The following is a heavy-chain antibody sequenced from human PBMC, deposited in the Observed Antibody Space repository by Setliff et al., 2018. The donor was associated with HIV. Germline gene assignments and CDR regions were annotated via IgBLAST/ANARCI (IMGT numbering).Heavy chain of an antibody. CDR2: IFASGDT. CDR1: DASINSYY. V-gene: IGHV4-4*09. J-gene: IGHJ6*02. CDR3: ASRGYCSGGSCYIYYYYYGMDV. Sequence: KTSETLSLTCTVSDASINSYYWNWIRQPPGKGLEWIGFIFASGDTKYNPSLQSRVSMSIDTSKNQFSLKLSSVTAADTAVYYCASRGYCSGGSCYIYYYYYGMDVWGQGTTVTVSS. D-gene: IGHD2-15*01.